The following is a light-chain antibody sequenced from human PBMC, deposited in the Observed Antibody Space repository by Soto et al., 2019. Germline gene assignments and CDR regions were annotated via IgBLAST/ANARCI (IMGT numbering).Light chain of an antibody. CDR2: AAS. V-gene: IGKV1-39*01. Sequence: DIQMTQSPSSLSASVGDRVTITCRASQTISGYLNWYQQKPGKAPELLIYAASYLGNGVPSRFSGSGSGTDFTLTISCLQSEDFATYYCQQYYSYPTFGGGTKVDIK. CDR3: QQYYSYPT. CDR1: QTISGY. J-gene: IGKJ4*01.